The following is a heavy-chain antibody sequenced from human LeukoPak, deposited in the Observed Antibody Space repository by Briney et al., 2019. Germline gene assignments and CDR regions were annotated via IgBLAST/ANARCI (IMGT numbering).Heavy chain of an antibody. CDR2: INHSGST. CDR3: ASVNSTPYP. J-gene: IGHJ4*02. V-gene: IGHV4-34*01. CDR1: GGSFSGYY. Sequence: PSETLSLTCAVYGGSFSGYYWSWIRQPPGKGLEWIGEINHSGSTNYNPSLKSRVTISVDTSKNQFSLKLSSVTAADTAVYYCASVNSTPYPWGQGTLVTVSS. D-gene: IGHD2-15*01.